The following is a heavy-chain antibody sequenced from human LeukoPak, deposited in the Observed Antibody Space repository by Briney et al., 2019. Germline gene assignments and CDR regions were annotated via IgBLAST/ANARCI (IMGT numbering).Heavy chain of an antibody. CDR1: GYTFTKYY. V-gene: IGHV1-46*04. J-gene: IGHJ6*02. Sequence: GASVKVSCKASGYTFTKYYVHWVRQAPGQGLEWMGIINLSGGSTSYAQKLQGRVTMTRDTPTSTVYMELSSLRSEDTAVYYCATGTRYYGMDVWGQGTTVTVSS. D-gene: IGHD3-10*01. CDR3: ATGTRYYGMDV. CDR2: INLSGGST.